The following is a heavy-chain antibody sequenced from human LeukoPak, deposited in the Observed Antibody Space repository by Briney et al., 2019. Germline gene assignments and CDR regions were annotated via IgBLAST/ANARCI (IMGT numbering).Heavy chain of an antibody. Sequence: PGGSLRLSCAASGFTFSSYGMHWVRQAPGKGLEWVAFIRYDGSNKYYADSVKGRFTISRDNSKNTPYLQMNSLRAEDTAVYYRGKVGRDGYKGFDYWGQGTLVTVSS. D-gene: IGHD5-24*01. CDR3: GKVGRDGYKGFDY. V-gene: IGHV3-30*02. CDR2: IRYDGSNK. J-gene: IGHJ4*02. CDR1: GFTFSSYG.